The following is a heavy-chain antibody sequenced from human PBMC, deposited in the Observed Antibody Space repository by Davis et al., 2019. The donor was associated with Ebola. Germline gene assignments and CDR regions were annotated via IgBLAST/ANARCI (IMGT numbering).Heavy chain of an antibody. CDR2: ISSSSSTI. Sequence: GESLKISCAASGCTFSCYSMNWVRQAPGKGLEWVSYISSSSSTIYYADSVKGRFTISRDNAKNSLYLQMNILRDEDTAVYYCARTKMVGATLNYYYYGMDVWGQGTTVTVSS. CDR1: GCTFSCYS. J-gene: IGHJ6*02. V-gene: IGHV3-48*02. D-gene: IGHD1-26*01. CDR3: ARTKMVGATLNYYYYGMDV.